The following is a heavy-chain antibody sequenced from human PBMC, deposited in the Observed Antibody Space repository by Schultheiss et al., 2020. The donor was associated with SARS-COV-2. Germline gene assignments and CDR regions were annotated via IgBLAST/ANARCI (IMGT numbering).Heavy chain of an antibody. CDR1: GGSFSGYY. Sequence: SETLSLTCAVYGGSFSGYYWSWIRQPPGKGLEWIGEINHSGSTNYNPSLKSRVTISVDTSKNQFSLKLSSVTAADTAVYYCARKAPSWFDPWGQGTLVTVSS. V-gene: IGHV4-34*01. J-gene: IGHJ5*02. CDR3: ARKAPSWFDP. CDR2: INHSGST.